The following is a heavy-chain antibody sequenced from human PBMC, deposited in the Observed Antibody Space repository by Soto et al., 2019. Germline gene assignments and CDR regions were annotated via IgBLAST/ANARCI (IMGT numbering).Heavy chain of an antibody. CDR2: IYYSGST. J-gene: IGHJ5*02. CDR3: ARLDGSYDSSGYYRRIQFDP. D-gene: IGHD3-22*01. Sequence: SETLSLTCPVSCGSISSYYLSLMLQRPGKLLEWVGYIYYSGSTNYNPSLKSRVTISVDTSKNQFSLKLSSVTAADTVVYYCARLDGSYDSSGYYRRIQFDPWGQGTLVTVSS. V-gene: IGHV4-59*08. CDR1: CGSISSYY.